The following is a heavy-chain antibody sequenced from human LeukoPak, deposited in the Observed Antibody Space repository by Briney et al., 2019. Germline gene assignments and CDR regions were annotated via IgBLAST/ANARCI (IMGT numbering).Heavy chain of an antibody. CDR3: ATTNRYSGSYRDFDY. D-gene: IGHD1-26*01. CDR2: ISGSGGST. V-gene: IGHV3-23*01. CDR1: GFTFSSKA. Sequence: GGSLRLSCVASGFTFSSKALSWVGQAQGKGLDGSSAISGSGGSTYYADSVKGRFTISRDNSKNTLYLQMNSLRAEDTALYYCATTNRYSGSYRDFDYWGQGTLVTVSS. J-gene: IGHJ4*02.